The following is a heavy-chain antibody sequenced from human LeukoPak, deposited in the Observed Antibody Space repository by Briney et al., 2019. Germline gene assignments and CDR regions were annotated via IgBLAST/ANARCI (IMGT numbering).Heavy chain of an antibody. J-gene: IGHJ4*02. Sequence: SVKVSCKASGGTFSSYAISWVRQAPGQGLEWMGRITPILGIANYAQKFQGRVTITADKSTSTAYMELSSLRSEDTAVYYCASFSSYYYDSSGYSPGDYWGQGTLVTVSS. D-gene: IGHD3-22*01. CDR3: ASFSSYYYDSSGYSPGDY. V-gene: IGHV1-69*04. CDR2: ITPILGIA. CDR1: GGTFSSYA.